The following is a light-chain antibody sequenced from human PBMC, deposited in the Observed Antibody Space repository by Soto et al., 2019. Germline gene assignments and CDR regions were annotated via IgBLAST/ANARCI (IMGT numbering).Light chain of an antibody. CDR3: SSYAGSNNLV. CDR1: SSDVGAYNY. Sequence: QSALTQPPSASGSPGQSVTISCTGTSSDVGAYNYVSWYQQHPGKAPKLMIYEVSQRPSGVPDRFSGSKSGYTASLTVSGLQAEDAADYYCSSYAGSNNLVFGGGTKLTFL. CDR2: EVS. J-gene: IGLJ2*01. V-gene: IGLV2-8*01.